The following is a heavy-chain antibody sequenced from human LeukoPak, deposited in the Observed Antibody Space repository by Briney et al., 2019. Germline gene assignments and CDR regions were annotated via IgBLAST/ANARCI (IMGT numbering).Heavy chain of an antibody. CDR1: GGSISSNSYY. CDR3: ASSYSSSWYGVGY. D-gene: IGHD6-13*01. J-gene: IGHJ4*02. V-gene: IGHV4-39*01. Sequence: SETLSLTCTVSGGSISSNSYYWGWIRQPPRKGLEWIGSIYYSGSTYSNPSLKSRVTISEDSSKNQFSLKLSSVTAADTAVYYCASSYSSSWYGVGYWGQGTLVTVSS. CDR2: IYYSGST.